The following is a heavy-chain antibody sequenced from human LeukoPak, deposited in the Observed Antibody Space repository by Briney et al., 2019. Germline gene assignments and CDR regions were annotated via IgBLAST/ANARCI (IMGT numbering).Heavy chain of an antibody. J-gene: IGHJ5*02. CDR2: INHSGST. CDR1: GGSFSGYY. Sequence: PSETLSLTCAVYGGSFSGYYWSWICQPPGKGLEWIGEINHSGSTNYNPSLKSRVTISVDTSKNQFSLKLSSVTAADTAVYYCARGLGAAAGNNWFDPWGQGTLVTVSS. D-gene: IGHD6-13*01. CDR3: ARGLGAAAGNNWFDP. V-gene: IGHV4-34*01.